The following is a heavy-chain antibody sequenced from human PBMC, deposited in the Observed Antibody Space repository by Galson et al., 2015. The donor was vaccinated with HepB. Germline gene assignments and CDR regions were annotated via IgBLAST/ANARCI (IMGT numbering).Heavy chain of an antibody. J-gene: IGHJ4*02. CDR3: AREDSCWYGSYFDY. CDR1: GFTFSSYS. D-gene: IGHD6-19*01. CDR2: ISSSSSTI. Sequence: SLRLSCAASGFTFSSYSMNWVRQAPGKGLEWVSDISSSSSTIYYADSVKGRFTISRDNAKNSLYLQMNSLRDEDTAVYYCAREDSCWYGSYFDYWGQGTLVTVSS. V-gene: IGHV3-48*02.